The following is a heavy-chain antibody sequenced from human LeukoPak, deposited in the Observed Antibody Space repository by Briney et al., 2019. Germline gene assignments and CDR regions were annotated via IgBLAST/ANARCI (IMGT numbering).Heavy chain of an antibody. CDR3: AREGGSVEYYYYGMDV. CDR2: IIPIFGTA. D-gene: IGHD6-25*01. Sequence: SVKVSCKASGGTFSSYAISWVRQAPGQGLEWMGGIIPIFGTANYAQKFQGRVTITADESTSTAYMELSSLRSEDTAVYYCAREGGSVEYYYYGMDVWGQGTTVTVSS. CDR1: GGTFSSYA. J-gene: IGHJ6*02. V-gene: IGHV1-69*01.